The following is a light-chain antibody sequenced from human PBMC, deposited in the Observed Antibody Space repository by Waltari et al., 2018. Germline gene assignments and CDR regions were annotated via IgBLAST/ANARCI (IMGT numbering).Light chain of an antibody. Sequence: QSALTQPASVSGSPGQSILISCTGTSSDVGNYNRFSCYHKPPGKAPKLMIYAVSKRPSGVSDRFSGSKSGDMASLTISGLQPEDEAEYFCSSYAGSSKGVFGGGTKVTVL. V-gene: IGLV2-23*02. CDR1: SSDVGNYNR. CDR2: AVS. J-gene: IGLJ2*01. CDR3: SSYAGSSKGV.